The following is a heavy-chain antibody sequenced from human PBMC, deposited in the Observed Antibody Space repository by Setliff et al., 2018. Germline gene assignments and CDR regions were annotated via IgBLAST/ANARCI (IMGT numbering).Heavy chain of an antibody. D-gene: IGHD1-26*01. CDR3: ARDVRVGRLSR. Sequence: SETLSLTCNVSGGSMRSHYWNWIRQPPGKGLEWIGYIFTSGSTQYNPSLKSRATISVDTSKNQFSLKLSSVTAADTAVYYCARDVRVGRLSRWGQGTLVTVSS. J-gene: IGHJ4*02. CDR1: GGSMRSHY. CDR2: IFTSGST. V-gene: IGHV4-4*09.